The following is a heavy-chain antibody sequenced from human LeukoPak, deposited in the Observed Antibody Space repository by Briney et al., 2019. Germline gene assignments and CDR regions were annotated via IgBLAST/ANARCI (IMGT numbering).Heavy chain of an antibody. Sequence: GGSLRLSCAASGFTFSNFWMHWVRQAPGKGLVWVALIYGDGSFTRYADSVKCRFTLSRDNANNTVYLQMNSLRVEDTAVYYCARFYETNGYLYWGQGSLVTVSS. J-gene: IGHJ4*02. D-gene: IGHD3-22*01. CDR1: GFTFSNFW. CDR2: IYGDGSFT. V-gene: IGHV3-74*01. CDR3: ARFYETNGYLY.